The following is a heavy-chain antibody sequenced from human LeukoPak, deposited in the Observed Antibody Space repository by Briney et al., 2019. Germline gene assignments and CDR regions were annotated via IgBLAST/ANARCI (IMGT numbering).Heavy chain of an antibody. CDR3: AKSGLNRFDN. D-gene: IGHD2-15*01. J-gene: IGHJ4*02. V-gene: IGHV3-74*01. CDR2: INSDGSST. Sequence: GGSLRLSCAASKFIFSNYWMHWVRQAPGKGLVWVSRINSDGSSTSYADSVKGRFTISRDNSKNTLYLQMNSLRAEDTAVYYCAKSGLNRFDNWGQGTQVTVSS. CDR1: KFIFSNYW.